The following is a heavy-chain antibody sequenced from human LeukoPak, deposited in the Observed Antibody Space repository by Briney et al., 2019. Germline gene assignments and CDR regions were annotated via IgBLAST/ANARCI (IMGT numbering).Heavy chain of an antibody. J-gene: IGHJ5*02. CDR3: ARVMIGTVNWFDP. D-gene: IGHD3-22*01. CDR2: SSSSSTYS. Sequence: GRSLRLSCVASGFTFSDYYMSWIRQAPGKGLEWVSSSSSSSTYSSYADSVKGRFTISRDNAKNSLYLQMNSLRAEDTAVYYCARVMIGTVNWFDPWGQGTLVTVSS. CDR1: GFTFSDYY. V-gene: IGHV3-11*06.